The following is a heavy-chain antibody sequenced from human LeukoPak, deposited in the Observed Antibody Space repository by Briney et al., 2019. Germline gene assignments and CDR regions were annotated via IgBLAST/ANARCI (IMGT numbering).Heavy chain of an antibody. CDR3: AREEFLHEIDSSGYFVY. V-gene: IGHV4-59*01. CDR1: GGSISSYY. CDR2: IYYSGST. J-gene: IGHJ4*02. Sequence: PSETLSLTCTVSGGSISSYYWSWIRQPPGKGLEWIGYIYYSGSTNYNPSLKSRVTISVDTSKNQFSLKLSSVTAADTAVYYCAREEFLHEIDSSGYFVYWGQGTLVTVSS. D-gene: IGHD3-22*01.